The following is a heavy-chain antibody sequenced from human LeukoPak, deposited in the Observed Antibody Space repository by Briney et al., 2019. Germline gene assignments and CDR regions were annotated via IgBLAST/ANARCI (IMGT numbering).Heavy chain of an antibody. V-gene: IGHV4-34*01. CDR2: INHSGST. CDR1: GGSFSGYY. CDR3: ATKYCSSTSCHYFDY. Sequence: PSETLSLTCAVYGGSFSGYYWSWIRQPPGKGLEWIGEINHSGSTNYNPSLKSRVTISVDTSKNQSSLKLSSVTAADTAVYYCATKYCSSTSCHYFDYWGQGTLVTVSS. D-gene: IGHD2-2*01. J-gene: IGHJ4*02.